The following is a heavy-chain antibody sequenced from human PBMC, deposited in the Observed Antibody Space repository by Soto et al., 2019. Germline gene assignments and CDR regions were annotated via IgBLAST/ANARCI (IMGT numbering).Heavy chain of an antibody. CDR2: ISSSSSYI. CDR1: GFTFSSYS. Sequence: LGGSLRLSCAASGFTFSSYSMNWVRQAPGKGLEWVSSISSSSSYIYYADSVKGRFTISRDNAKNSLYLQMNSLRAEDTAVYYCARDLYYYDSSGYSPLSFDPWGQGTLVTVSS. CDR3: ARDLYYYDSSGYSPLSFDP. J-gene: IGHJ5*02. D-gene: IGHD3-22*01. V-gene: IGHV3-21*01.